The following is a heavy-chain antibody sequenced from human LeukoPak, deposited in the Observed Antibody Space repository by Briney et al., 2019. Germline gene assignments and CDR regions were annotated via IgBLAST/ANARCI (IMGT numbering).Heavy chain of an antibody. CDR1: SYTFTSYG. V-gene: IGHV1-18*01. J-gene: IGHJ4*02. CDR3: ARGSRYSSGYYPPFDY. Sequence: ASVKVSCKASSYTFTSYGISWVRQAPGQGLEWMGWISAYNGNTNYAQKLQGRVTMTTDTSTSTAYMELRSLRSDDTAVYYCARGSRYSSGYYPPFDYWGQGTLVTVSS. D-gene: IGHD3-22*01. CDR2: ISAYNGNT.